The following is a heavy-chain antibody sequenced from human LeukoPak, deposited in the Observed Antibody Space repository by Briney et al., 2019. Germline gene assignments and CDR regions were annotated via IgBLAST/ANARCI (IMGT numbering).Heavy chain of an antibody. CDR1: GGSFSGYY. J-gene: IGHJ6*03. CDR3: AHLMTTYNYYYYMDV. D-gene: IGHD4-11*01. V-gene: IGHV4-34*01. Sequence: PSDTLSLTCAVYGGSFSGYYWSGIRQPPGRGLEWMGEINHSGSTNYNPSLKSRVTISVDTSKNQFSLKLSSVTAADTAVYYCAHLMTTYNYYYYMDVWGKGTTVTVSS. CDR2: INHSGST.